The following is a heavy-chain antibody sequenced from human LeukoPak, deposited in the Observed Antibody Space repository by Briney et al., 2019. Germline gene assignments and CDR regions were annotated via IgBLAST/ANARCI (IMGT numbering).Heavy chain of an antibody. CDR2: ISGSGGST. CDR1: GFTFSSYA. V-gene: IGHV3-23*01. J-gene: IGHJ3*02. D-gene: IGHD2-15*01. CDR3: AKETVVVVAATPDAFDI. Sequence: QTGGSLRLSCAASGFTFSSYAMSWVRQAPGKGLERVSGISGSGGSTHYADSVKDRFTISRDNSKNTLYLQMNSLRAEDTAVCYCAKETVVVVAATPDAFDIWGQGTMVTVSS.